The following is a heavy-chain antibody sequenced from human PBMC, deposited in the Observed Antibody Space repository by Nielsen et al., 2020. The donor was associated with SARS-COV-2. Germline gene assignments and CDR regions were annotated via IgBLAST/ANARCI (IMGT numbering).Heavy chain of an antibody. V-gene: IGHV4-59*01. J-gene: IGHJ4*02. D-gene: IGHD6-19*01. Sequence: SETLSLTCTVSGGSIRSYYWSWIRQPPGKGLEWIGYIYYSGSTNYNPSLKSRVTISVDTSKNQFSLKLSSVTAADTAVYYCARRASVAGTFAFDYWGQGTLVTVSS. CDR1: GGSIRSYY. CDR2: IYYSGST. CDR3: ARRASVAGTFAFDY.